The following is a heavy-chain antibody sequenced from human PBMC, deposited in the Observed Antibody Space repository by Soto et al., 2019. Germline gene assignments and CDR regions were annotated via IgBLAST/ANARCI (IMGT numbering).Heavy chain of an antibody. CDR3: ARAGNSASGAFCDY. CDR2: ISYSGSNI. CDR1: GFAFSTCS. V-gene: IGHV3-21*01. J-gene: IGHJ4*02. Sequence: EVQLVESGGGLVKPGGSLRLSCAASGFAFSTCSMNWVRQAPGKGLEWVSYISYSGSNIHYADSVKGRFTISRDNAKNSLYLQMNGLRAEDTAVYVCARAGNSASGAFCDYWGQGTQVTVSS. D-gene: IGHD3-10*01.